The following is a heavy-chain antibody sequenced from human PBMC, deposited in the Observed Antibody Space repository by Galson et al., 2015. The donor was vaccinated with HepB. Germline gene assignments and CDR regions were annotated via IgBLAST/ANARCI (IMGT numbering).Heavy chain of an antibody. CDR2: ISSSGSTI. J-gene: IGHJ4*02. CDR1: GFTFSTYS. Sequence: SLRLSCAASGFTFSTYSMNWVRQAPGKGLEWVSYISSSGSTIYYADSVKGRFTISRDNAKNSLDLQMNSLRAEDTAVYYCARGRGLMSREGDYWGQGTLVTVSS. D-gene: IGHD1-26*01. V-gene: IGHV3-48*01. CDR3: ARGRGLMSREGDY.